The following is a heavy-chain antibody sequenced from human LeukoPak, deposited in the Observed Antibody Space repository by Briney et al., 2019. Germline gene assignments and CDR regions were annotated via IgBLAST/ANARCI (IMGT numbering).Heavy chain of an antibody. Sequence: GRSLRLSCAASGFTFSSSGMHWVRQAPGKGLEWVALISYDGSTKYYADSVKGRFTISRDNSKNTLYLQMNSLRAEDTAVYYCAKDLRSLYESGNYGWFDPWGQGALVTVSS. CDR2: ISYDGSTK. V-gene: IGHV3-30*18. CDR3: AKDLRSLYESGNYGWFDP. D-gene: IGHD3-10*01. CDR1: GFTFSSSG. J-gene: IGHJ5*02.